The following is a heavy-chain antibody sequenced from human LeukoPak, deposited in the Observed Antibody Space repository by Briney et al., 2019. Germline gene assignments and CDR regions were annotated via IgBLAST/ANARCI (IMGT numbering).Heavy chain of an antibody. CDR2: ISSSSSYI. CDR1: GFTFSSYS. Sequence: GGSLRLSCAASGFTFSSYSMNWVRQAPGKGLEWVSSISSSSSYIYYADSVKGRFTISRDNAKNSLYLQMNSLRAEDTAVYYCAVSMATMDRDYYYYGMDVWGQGTTVTVSS. J-gene: IGHJ6*02. CDR3: AVSMATMDRDYYYYGMDV. V-gene: IGHV3-21*01. D-gene: IGHD5-24*01.